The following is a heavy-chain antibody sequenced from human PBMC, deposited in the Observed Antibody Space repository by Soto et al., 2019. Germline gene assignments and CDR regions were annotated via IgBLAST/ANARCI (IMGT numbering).Heavy chain of an antibody. D-gene: IGHD4-4*01. CDR1: GGTFSNYT. CDR2: IIPFLGLA. CDR3: AKSYSNPLYFDY. Sequence: QVQLVQSGAEVKKPGSSVKVSCKASGGTFSNYTISWARQAPGQGLEWMGRIIPFLGLANYAQKFQDRVTITADKSTSTAYMELSSLRSEDTAVYYCAKSYSNPLYFDYWGQGTLVTVSS. J-gene: IGHJ4*02. V-gene: IGHV1-69*02.